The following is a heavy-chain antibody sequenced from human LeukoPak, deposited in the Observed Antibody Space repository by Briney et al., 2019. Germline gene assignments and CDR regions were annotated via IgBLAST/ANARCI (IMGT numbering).Heavy chain of an antibody. D-gene: IGHD6-13*01. V-gene: IGHV3-20*04. CDR2: INWNGGRT. J-gene: IGHJ4*02. Sequence: GGSLRLSCAASEFTFNDYGMSWVRQAPGKGLEWVSGINWNGGRTGYADSMKGRFTISRDNSKNTLHLQMNSLRTEDTAVYYCAGSSWTDYWGQGTLVTVSS. CDR3: AGSSWTDY. CDR1: EFTFNDYG.